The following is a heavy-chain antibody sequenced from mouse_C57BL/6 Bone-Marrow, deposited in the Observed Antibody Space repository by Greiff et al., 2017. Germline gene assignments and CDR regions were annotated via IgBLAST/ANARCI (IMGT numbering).Heavy chain of an antibody. CDR2: INPYNGGT. CDR1: GYTFTDYY. V-gene: IGHV1-19*01. Sequence: VQLQQSGPVLVKPGASVKMSCKASGYTFTDYYMNWVKQSHGKSLEWIGVINPYNGGTSYNQQFKGKATLTVDKSSSTAYMELNSLTSEDSAVYYCARALGAYAMDDWGQGTSVTVSS. D-gene: IGHD3-3*01. J-gene: IGHJ4*01. CDR3: ARALGAYAMDD.